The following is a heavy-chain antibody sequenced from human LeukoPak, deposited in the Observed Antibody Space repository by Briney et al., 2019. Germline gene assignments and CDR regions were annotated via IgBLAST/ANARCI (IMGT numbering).Heavy chain of an antibody. J-gene: IGHJ4*02. Sequence: SETLSLTCTVSGGSISSHYWSWIRQPPGKGLEWIGYIYYSGSTNYNPSLKSRVTISVDTSKNQFSLKLSSVTAADTAVYYCARDNPYSGYDYWGQGTLVTVSS. CDR2: IYYSGST. CDR1: GGSISSHY. CDR3: ARDNPYSGYDY. D-gene: IGHD5-12*01. V-gene: IGHV4-59*11.